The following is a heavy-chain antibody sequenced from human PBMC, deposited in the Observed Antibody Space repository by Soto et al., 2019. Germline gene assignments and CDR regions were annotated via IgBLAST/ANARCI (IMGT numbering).Heavy chain of an antibody. Sequence: QVQLVQSGAEVKKPGSSVKVSCKASGGTFSSYAISWVRQAPGQGLEWMGGIIPIFGTANYAQKFQGRVKITADESTSTAYMELSSLRSEDTAVYYCARPRASSGWALEAFDIWGQGTMVTVSS. J-gene: IGHJ3*02. CDR1: GGTFSSYA. CDR2: IIPIFGTA. V-gene: IGHV1-69*01. D-gene: IGHD6-19*01. CDR3: ARPRASSGWALEAFDI.